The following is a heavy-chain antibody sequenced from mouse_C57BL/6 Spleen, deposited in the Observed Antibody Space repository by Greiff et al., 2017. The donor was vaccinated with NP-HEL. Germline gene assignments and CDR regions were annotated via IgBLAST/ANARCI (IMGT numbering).Heavy chain of an antibody. Sequence: EESGPGLVKPSQSLSLTCSVTGYSITSGYYWNWIRQFPGNKLEWMGYISYDGSNNYNPSLKNRISITRDTSTNQFFLKLNTVTTEDTATYYCARERGVYYGSSYLWYCDVWGTGTTVTVSS. CDR3: ARERGVYYGSSYLWYCDV. D-gene: IGHD1-1*01. V-gene: IGHV3-6*01. J-gene: IGHJ1*03. CDR1: GYSITSGYY. CDR2: ISYDGSN.